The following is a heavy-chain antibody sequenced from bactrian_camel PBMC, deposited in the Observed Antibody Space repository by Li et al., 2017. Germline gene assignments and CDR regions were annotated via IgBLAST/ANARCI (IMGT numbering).Heavy chain of an antibody. CDR3: TRETQWVGCHELAEY. D-gene: IGHD5*01. Sequence: QLVESGGGLVQPGGSLRLSCAASGFRFNTYDMSWVRQGPGKGLEWVSSIKSDGCDTYYADSVKGRFTISRDNAKNTLYLEMNSLTREDSAMYYCTRETQWVGCHELAEYWGQGTQVTVS. CDR2: IKSDGCDT. J-gene: IGHJ4*01. V-gene: IGHV3S40*01. CDR1: GFRFNTYD.